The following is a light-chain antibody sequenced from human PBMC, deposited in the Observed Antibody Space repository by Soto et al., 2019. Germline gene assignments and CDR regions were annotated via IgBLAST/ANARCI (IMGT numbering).Light chain of an antibody. CDR2: AAS. J-gene: IGKJ3*01. Sequence: AIQMTQSPSSLSASVGDRVNITCRASQDIRNDLGWYQQKPGKAPNLLIFAASRLQVGVPSRFSGSGSGTDFTLTISSLQPEDIATYFCLQNYNYPHTFGPGTKVDI. CDR3: LQNYNYPHT. V-gene: IGKV1-6*01. CDR1: QDIRND.